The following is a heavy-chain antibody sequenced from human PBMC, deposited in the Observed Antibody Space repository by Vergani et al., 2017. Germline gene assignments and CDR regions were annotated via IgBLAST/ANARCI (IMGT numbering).Heavy chain of an antibody. D-gene: IGHD6-13*01. CDR1: GYTFTSYG. V-gene: IGHV1-18*01. CDR3: ARRLAAADYYYYYGMDV. Sequence: QVQLVQSGAEVKKPGASVKVSCKASGYTFTSYGISWVRQAPGQGLEWMGWISAYNGNTNYAQKLQGRVTMTTDTSTSTAYMELRSLRSDDTAVYYCARRLAAADYYYYYGMDVWGQGTTVTVS. J-gene: IGHJ6*02. CDR2: ISAYNGNT.